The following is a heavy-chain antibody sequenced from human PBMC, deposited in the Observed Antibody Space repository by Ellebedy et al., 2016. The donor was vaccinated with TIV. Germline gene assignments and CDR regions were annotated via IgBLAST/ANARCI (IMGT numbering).Heavy chain of an antibody. Sequence: PGGSLRLSCAASGFPIRSYDMHWVRQAPGKGREWVSLIGTAGDTYYTGSVKGRFTISRDNAKNSLYLQMNSLRDEDTAVYYCARGVGLHHSYYFDYWGQGTLVTVSS. J-gene: IGHJ4*02. V-gene: IGHV3-13*01. CDR2: IGTAGDT. CDR3: ARGVGLHHSYYFDY. CDR1: GFPIRSYD. D-gene: IGHD1-26*01.